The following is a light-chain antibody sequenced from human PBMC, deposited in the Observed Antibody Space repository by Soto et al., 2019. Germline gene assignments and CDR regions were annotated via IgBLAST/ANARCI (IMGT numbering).Light chain of an antibody. V-gene: IGLV2-14*01. CDR1: SSDIGGYNY. Sequence: QSVLTQPASVSGSPGQSITISCTGTSSDIGGYNYVSWFQLHPGKAPKLIIYDVSNRPSGVSNRFSGSKSGNTASLTISGLQAEDEADYFCSSDTSSSTWVFGGGAKLTVL. CDR3: SSDTSSSTWV. J-gene: IGLJ3*02. CDR2: DVS.